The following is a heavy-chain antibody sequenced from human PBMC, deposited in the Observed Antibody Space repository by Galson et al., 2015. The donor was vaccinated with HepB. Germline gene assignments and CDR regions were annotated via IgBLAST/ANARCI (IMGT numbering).Heavy chain of an antibody. V-gene: IGHV3-23*01. J-gene: IGHJ5*02. D-gene: IGHD6-13*01. CDR1: GFTFSSYG. CDR2: VMSGSGGA. Sequence: SLRLSCAASGFTFSSYGMIWVRQAPGKGLEWVSAVMSGSGGAFYADSVKGRFTISRDNSKNTLSLQMNSLGAEDTAVYYCAKCGVLSSSWCNYFDPWGQGTLVTVSS. CDR3: AKCGVLSSSWCNYFDP.